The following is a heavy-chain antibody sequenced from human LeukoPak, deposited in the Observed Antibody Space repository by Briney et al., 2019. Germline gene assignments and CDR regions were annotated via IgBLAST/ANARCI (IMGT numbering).Heavy chain of an antibody. J-gene: IGHJ6*03. V-gene: IGHV3-21*01. CDR3: AREAKGSSSYYMDV. CDR2: ISSSSSYI. D-gene: IGHD6-6*01. Sequence: GGSLRLSCVVSGFTVSTNYMSWVRQAPGKGLEWVSSISSSSSYIYYADSVKGRFTISRDNAKNSLYLQMNSLRAEDTAMYYCAREAKGSSSYYMDVWGKGTTVTVSS. CDR1: GFTVSTNY.